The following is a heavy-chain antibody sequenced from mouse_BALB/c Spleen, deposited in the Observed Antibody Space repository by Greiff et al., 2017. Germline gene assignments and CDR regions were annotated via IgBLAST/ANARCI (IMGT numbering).Heavy chain of an antibody. CDR2: ISYSGST. Sequence: EVQLQESGPSLVKPSQTLSLTCSVTGDSITSGYWNWIRKFPGNKLEYMGYISYSGSTYYNPSLKSRISITRDTSKNQYYLQLNSVTTEDTATYYCARSPYYRYEDYAMDYWGQGTSVTVSS. V-gene: IGHV3-8*02. D-gene: IGHD2-14*01. CDR1: GDSITSGY. CDR3: ARSPYYRYEDYAMDY. J-gene: IGHJ4*01.